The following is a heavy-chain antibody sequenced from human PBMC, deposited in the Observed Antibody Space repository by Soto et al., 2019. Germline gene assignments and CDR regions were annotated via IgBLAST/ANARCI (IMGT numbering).Heavy chain of an antibody. Sequence: ETLSLTCTVSGGSISTYYRTWIRQPPGKGLEWIGYIYHSGSTKYNPSLMSRVIISVDTSKYHFYLQLSSVTVAVMAVYYCAINCYDTRGPDYSMDGWRQWTAVTFS. D-gene: IGHD3-22*01. CDR2: IYHSGST. J-gene: IGHJ6*02. CDR1: GGSISTYY. V-gene: IGHV4-59*01. CDR3: AINCYDTRGPDYSMDG.